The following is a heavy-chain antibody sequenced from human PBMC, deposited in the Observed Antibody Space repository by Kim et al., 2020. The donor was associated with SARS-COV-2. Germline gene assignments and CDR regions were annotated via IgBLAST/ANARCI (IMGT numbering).Heavy chain of an antibody. CDR3: ARDSSSYGDFFDY. J-gene: IGHJ4*02. CDR1: GFTFSTYE. V-gene: IGHV3-48*03. CDR2: ISSNGGTI. Sequence: GGSLRLSCAASGFTFSTYEMNWVRQAPGKGLEWVSYISSNGGTIYYADSVKGRFTISRDSPKNSLYLQMNSLRAEDTAVYYCARDSSSYGDFFDYWGQGTLVTVSS. D-gene: IGHD4-17*01.